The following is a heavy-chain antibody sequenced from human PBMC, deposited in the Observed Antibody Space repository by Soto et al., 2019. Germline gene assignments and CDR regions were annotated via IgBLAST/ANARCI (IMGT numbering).Heavy chain of an antibody. CDR3: ARDGTRYSSRWYGVGDYYYYYYGMDV. J-gene: IGHJ6*02. D-gene: IGHD6-13*01. CDR2: ISYDGSNK. V-gene: IGHV3-30-3*01. CDR1: GFTFSSYA. Sequence: QVQLVESGGGVVQPGRSLRLSCAASGFTFSSYAMHWVRQAPGKGLEWVAVISYDGSNKYYADSVKGRFTISRDNSTNTLYLQMYSRRAEDTAVYYCARDGTRYSSRWYGVGDYYYYYYGMDVWGQGTTVTVSS.